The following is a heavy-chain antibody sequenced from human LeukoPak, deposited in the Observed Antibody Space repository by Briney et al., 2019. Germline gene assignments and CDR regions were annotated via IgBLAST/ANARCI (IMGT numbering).Heavy chain of an antibody. D-gene: IGHD4-17*01. CDR1: GFTFSSYE. V-gene: IGHV3-48*03. CDR2: ISSSGSTI. Sequence: GGSMRLSSAASGFTFSSYEMNWVRQAAGKGLEWVSYISSSGSTIYYADSVKGRFTISRDNAKNSLYLQMNSLRAEDTAVYYCARENYGGLNYWGQGTLVTVSS. J-gene: IGHJ4*02. CDR3: ARENYGGLNY.